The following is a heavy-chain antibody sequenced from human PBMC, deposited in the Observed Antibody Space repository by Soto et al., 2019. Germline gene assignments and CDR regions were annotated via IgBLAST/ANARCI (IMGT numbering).Heavy chain of an antibody. V-gene: IGHV4-59*01. CDR3: ARLGSGTIDY. CDR1: GGSISGYY. J-gene: IGHJ4*02. CDR2: MYFSGSP. D-gene: IGHD1-1*01. Sequence: TLSLTCTGSGGSISGYYWGWVRQPPGKGLEWIGYMYFSGSPNYNPSPKSRVSIFIDTSRNQFSLKVTSLTAADTAVYYCARLGSGTIDYWGQGFLVTVSS.